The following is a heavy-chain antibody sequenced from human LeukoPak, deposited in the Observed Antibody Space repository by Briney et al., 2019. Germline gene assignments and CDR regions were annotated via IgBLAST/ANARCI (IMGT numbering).Heavy chain of an antibody. Sequence: GGSLRLSCAASGFTFSSYSMNWVRQAPGKGLEWVSYISSSGNTIYYADSVKGRFTISRDNAKNSVYLQMNSLRAEDTAVYHCARDRDYYASGSYYRYWGQGTLVTVSS. J-gene: IGHJ4*02. CDR3: ARDRDYYASGSYYRY. CDR1: GFTFSSYS. D-gene: IGHD3-10*01. V-gene: IGHV3-48*04. CDR2: ISSSGNTI.